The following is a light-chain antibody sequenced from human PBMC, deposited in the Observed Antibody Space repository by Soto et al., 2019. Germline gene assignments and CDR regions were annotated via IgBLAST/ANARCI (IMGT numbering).Light chain of an antibody. CDR3: HQHGSSPFT. Sequence: VVLTQSPATLSLSPGERATLSCRANQPVSANYLAWYQQKPGQAPRLLIYAASSRATGIPDRFSGSGSGTDFTLTISRLEPEDFAVYYCHQHGSSPFTFGPGTKVDIK. CDR1: QPVSANY. J-gene: IGKJ3*01. V-gene: IGKV3-20*01. CDR2: AAS.